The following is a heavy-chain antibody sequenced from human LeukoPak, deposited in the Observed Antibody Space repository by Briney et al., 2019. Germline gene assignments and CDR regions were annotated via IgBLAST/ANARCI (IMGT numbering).Heavy chain of an antibody. CDR3: ARISSSSESFYYYYYYMDV. CDR1: GFTFSSYE. Sequence: PGGSLRLSCAASGFTFSSYEMNWLRQAPGKGREWVTYISSSGSTIYYADSVKGRFTISRDNAKNSLYLQMNSLRAEDTAVYYCARISSSSESFYYYYYYMDVWGKGTTVTVSS. D-gene: IGHD6-6*01. CDR2: ISSSGSTI. V-gene: IGHV3-48*03. J-gene: IGHJ6*03.